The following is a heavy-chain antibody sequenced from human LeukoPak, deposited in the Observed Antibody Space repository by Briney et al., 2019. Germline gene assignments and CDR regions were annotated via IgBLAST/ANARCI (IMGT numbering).Heavy chain of an antibody. CDR2: IKPDGREK. CDR3: ATMASNVFEY. V-gene: IGHV3-7*03. J-gene: IGHJ4*02. Sequence: GGSLRLSCEASGSTLSNYLITWVRQAPGKGLEWVANIKPDGREKYYMPSVKGRFTISRDSAKNSFYLQMNSLRAEDTAVNYCATMASNVFEYWGQGTLVTVSS. CDR1: GSTLSNYL. D-gene: IGHD5-24*01.